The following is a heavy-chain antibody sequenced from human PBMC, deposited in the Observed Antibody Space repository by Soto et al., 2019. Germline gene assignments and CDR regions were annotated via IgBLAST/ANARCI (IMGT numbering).Heavy chain of an antibody. CDR2: ISSSSSYI. CDR3: ARDGRLGIADDRADAFDI. CDR1: GFTFSSYS. J-gene: IGHJ3*02. D-gene: IGHD6-13*01. Sequence: GGSLRLSCAASGFTFSSYSMNWVRQAPGKGLEWVSSISSSSSYIYYADSVKGRFTISRDNAKNSLYLQMNSLRAEDTAVYYCARDGRLGIADDRADAFDIWGQGTMVTVSS. V-gene: IGHV3-21*01.